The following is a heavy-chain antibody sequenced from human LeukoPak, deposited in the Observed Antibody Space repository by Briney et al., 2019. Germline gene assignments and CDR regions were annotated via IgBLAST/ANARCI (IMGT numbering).Heavy chain of an antibody. CDR3: AKAESEYCSGGSCYSLFDY. D-gene: IGHD2-15*01. Sequence: GGSLRLSCAASGFTFSSYGMHWVRQAPGKGLDWVAVISYDGSNKYYADSVKGRFTISRDNSKNTLYLQMNSLRAEDTAVYYCAKAESEYCSGGSCYSLFDYWGQGTLVTVSS. CDR2: ISYDGSNK. V-gene: IGHV3-30*18. J-gene: IGHJ4*02. CDR1: GFTFSSYG.